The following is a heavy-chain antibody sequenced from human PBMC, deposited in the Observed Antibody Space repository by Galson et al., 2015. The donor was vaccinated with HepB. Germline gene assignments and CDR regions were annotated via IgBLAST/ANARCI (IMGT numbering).Heavy chain of an antibody. J-gene: IGHJ3*02. D-gene: IGHD5-24*01. CDR2: ISYDGSNK. V-gene: IGHV3-30-3*01. CDR1: GFTFSSYA. CDR3: ARESGRDGYTDDAFDI. Sequence: SLRLSCAASGFTFSSYAMHWVRQAPGKGLEWVAVISYDGSNKYYADSVKGRFTISRDNSKNTLYLQMNSLRAEDTAVYYCARESGRDGYTDDAFDIWGQGTMVTVSS.